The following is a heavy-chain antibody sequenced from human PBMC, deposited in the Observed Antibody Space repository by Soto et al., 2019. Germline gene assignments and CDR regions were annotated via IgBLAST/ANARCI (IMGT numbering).Heavy chain of an antibody. V-gene: IGHV3-23*01. D-gene: IGHD2-21*02. Sequence: GGSLRLSCAASGFTFSSYAMRWVRQAPGKGLEWVSAISGSGGRTYYADSVKGRFTISRDNSKNTLYLQMNSLRAEDTAVYYWAKDLDGVVTANDAFDIWGQGTMVTVSS. CDR3: AKDLDGVVTANDAFDI. CDR1: GFTFSSYA. CDR2: ISGSGGRT. J-gene: IGHJ3*02.